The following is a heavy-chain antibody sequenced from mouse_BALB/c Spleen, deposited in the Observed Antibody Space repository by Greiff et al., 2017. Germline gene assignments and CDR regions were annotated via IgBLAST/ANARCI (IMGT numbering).Heavy chain of an antibody. CDR2: IFPGTGTT. J-gene: IGHJ2*01. V-gene: IGHV1S132*01. Sequence: VQLQQSGAELVKPGASVKLSCKTSGYTFTSYWIQWVKQRPGQGLGWIGDIFPGTGTTYYNEKFKGKATLTIDTSSSTAYMQLSSLTSEDSAVYFCARSHFDYWGQGTTLTVSS. CDR3: ARSHFDY. CDR1: GYTFTSYW.